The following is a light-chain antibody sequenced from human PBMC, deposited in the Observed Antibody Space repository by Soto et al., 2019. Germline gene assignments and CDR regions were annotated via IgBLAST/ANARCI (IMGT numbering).Light chain of an antibody. CDR3: QHYDNLPPFT. Sequence: DLPMTPSPSSLSASVGDRVTITCQASQDIRKYLNWYQQKPGRGPNRLIYGASNLETGVPSRFSGSGYGTDFTFTISSLQPEDIATYYCQHYDNLPPFTFGPGTKVAIK. J-gene: IGKJ3*01. V-gene: IGKV1-33*01. CDR2: GAS. CDR1: QDIRKY.